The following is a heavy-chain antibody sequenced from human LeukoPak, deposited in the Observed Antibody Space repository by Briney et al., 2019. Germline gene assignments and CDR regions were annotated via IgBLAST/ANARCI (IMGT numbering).Heavy chain of an antibody. Sequence: GGSLRLSCAASGFTFSSYEMNWVRQAPGKGLEWVSYISSSGSTIYYADSVKGRFTISRDNAKNSLYLQMNSLRAEDTAVYYCARVPGSSGWYFDYWGQGTLVTVSS. D-gene: IGHD6-19*01. V-gene: IGHV3-48*03. J-gene: IGHJ4*02. CDR3: ARVPGSSGWYFDY. CDR1: GFTFSSYE. CDR2: ISSSGSTI.